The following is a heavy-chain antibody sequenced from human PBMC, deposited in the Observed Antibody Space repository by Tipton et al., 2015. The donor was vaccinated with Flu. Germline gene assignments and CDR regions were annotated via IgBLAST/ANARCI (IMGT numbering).Heavy chain of an antibody. CDR3: IRRYYDNSGYYHDN. D-gene: IGHD3-22*01. Sequence: SLRLSCAASGFTFSDSAMHWVRQASGKGLEWVGRIRTRPHNYATAYGESVEGRFTISREDSENTAYLQMNSLKIEDTAVYYCIRRYYDNSGYYHDNWGQGTLVTVSS. CDR2: IRTRPHNYAT. CDR1: GFTFSDSA. V-gene: IGHV3-73*01. J-gene: IGHJ4*02.